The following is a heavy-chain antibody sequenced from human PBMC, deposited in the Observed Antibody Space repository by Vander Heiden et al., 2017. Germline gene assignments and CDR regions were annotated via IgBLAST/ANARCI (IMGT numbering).Heavy chain of an antibody. D-gene: IGHD3-22*01. CDR3: ARDSYYYDSSGSSNWFDP. Sequence: EVKLVESGGGLFKPGGSLRLSWAASGFTFSSYSMNWVRQAPGKGLEWVSSISSSSSYIYYADSVKGRFTISRDNAKNSLYLQMNSLRAEDTAVYYCARDSYYYDSSGSSNWFDPWGQGTLVTVSS. V-gene: IGHV3-21*01. J-gene: IGHJ5*02. CDR2: ISSSSSYI. CDR1: GFTFSSYS.